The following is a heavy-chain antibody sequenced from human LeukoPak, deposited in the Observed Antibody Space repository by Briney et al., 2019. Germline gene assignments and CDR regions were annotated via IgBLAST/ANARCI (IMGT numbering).Heavy chain of an antibody. J-gene: IGHJ4*02. Sequence: GGSLRLPCVASGFTFTNYWMSWVRQAPGKGLEWVSAITDSGGDTYHADSVKGRLTISRDNSKNALYLQMNSLRVEDTAVYYCVKGSSSSRPYYFDYWGQGTLVTVSS. CDR1: GFTFTNYW. CDR2: ITDSGGDT. D-gene: IGHD6-6*01. V-gene: IGHV3-23*01. CDR3: VKGSSSSRPYYFDY.